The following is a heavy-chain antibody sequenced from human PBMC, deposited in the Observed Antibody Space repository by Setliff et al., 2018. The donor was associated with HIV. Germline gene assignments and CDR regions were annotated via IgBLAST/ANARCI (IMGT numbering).Heavy chain of an antibody. Sequence: SETLSLTCTVSGGSINSTSYYWGWIRQPPGNGLEWIGSIYHTGSTYYKPSLKSRVTISVDTSKNQFSLRLSSVAAGGTAVYYCARSIVPVASGYYYFEYWGQGTQVTVSS. CDR1: GGSINSTSYY. CDR2: IYHTGST. CDR3: ARSIVPVASGYYYFEY. J-gene: IGHJ4*02. D-gene: IGHD3-3*01. V-gene: IGHV4-39*01.